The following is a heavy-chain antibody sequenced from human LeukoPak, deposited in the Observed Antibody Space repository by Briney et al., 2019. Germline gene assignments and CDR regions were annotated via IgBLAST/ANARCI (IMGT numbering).Heavy chain of an antibody. J-gene: IGHJ4*02. Sequence: PSETLSLTCAVYGGSFSRYYWSWIRQPPGKGLEWIGEINHSGSTNYNPSLKSRVTISVDTSKNQFSLKLSSVTAADTAVYYCAREYCSGGSCYYDIFDYWGQGTLVTVSS. CDR1: GGSFSRYY. CDR3: AREYCSGGSCYYDIFDY. CDR2: INHSGST. D-gene: IGHD2-15*01. V-gene: IGHV4-34*01.